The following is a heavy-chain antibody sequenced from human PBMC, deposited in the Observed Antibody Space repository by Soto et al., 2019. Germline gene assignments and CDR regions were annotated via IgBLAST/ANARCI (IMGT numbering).Heavy chain of an antibody. V-gene: IGHV3-7*01. CDR3: GRVRRSDPDDY. J-gene: IGHJ4*02. CDR1: GFSFSSYW. Sequence: EVQLVESGGGLVQPGGFLRLSCAASGFSFSSYWMSWVRQAPGKGLEWVANIKQDGSEKQYVDFVKGRFTISRDNAKNSLYLQMNSLRDEDTAVYYCGRVRRSDPDDYWGQGTLVTVSS. CDR2: IKQDGSEK. D-gene: IGHD2-15*01.